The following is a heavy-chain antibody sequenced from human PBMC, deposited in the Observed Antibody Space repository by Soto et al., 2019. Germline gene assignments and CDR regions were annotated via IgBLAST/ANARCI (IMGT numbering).Heavy chain of an antibody. CDR3: AKGRGGSGSLTPRVDF. D-gene: IGHD3-10*01. J-gene: IGHJ4*02. CDR2: ISGGGDTT. CDR1: GFTFNNYA. Sequence: EVQLLESGGGLVQPGGSLRLSCAASGFTFNNYAMTWVRQAPGTGLEWVSAISGGGDTTSYADSVKGRFTVSRDGSKNTLYLQMSSLRAEDTGLYYCAKGRGGSGSLTPRVDFWGQGTLVTVSS. V-gene: IGHV3-23*01.